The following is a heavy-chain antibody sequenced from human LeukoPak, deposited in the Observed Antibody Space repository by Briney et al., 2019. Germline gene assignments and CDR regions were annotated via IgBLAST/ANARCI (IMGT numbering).Heavy chain of an antibody. J-gene: IGHJ5*02. CDR1: GGTFSSYA. V-gene: IGHV1-69*01. CDR2: IIPIFGTA. D-gene: IGHD3-22*01. Sequence: SVKVSCKASGGTFSSYAISWVRQAPGRGLEWMGGIIPIFGTANYAQKFQGRVTITADESTSTAYMELSSLRSEDTAVYYCARDPLPTYYYENWFDPWGQGTLVTVPS. CDR3: ARDPLPTYYYENWFDP.